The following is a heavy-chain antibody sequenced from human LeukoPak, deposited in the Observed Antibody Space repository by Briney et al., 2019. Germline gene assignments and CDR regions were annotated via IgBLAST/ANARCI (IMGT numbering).Heavy chain of an antibody. CDR1: GFTFSSYG. CDR2: IRYDGSNK. J-gene: IGHJ4*02. D-gene: IGHD5-12*01. V-gene: IGHV3-30*02. Sequence: GGSLRLSCAASGFTFSSYGMHWVRQAPGKGLEWVAFIRYDGSNKYYADSVKGRFTISRDNSKNTLYLQMNSLRAEDTAVYYCAKDKGFYRGATDYWGQGTLVTVSS. CDR3: AKDKGFYRGATDY.